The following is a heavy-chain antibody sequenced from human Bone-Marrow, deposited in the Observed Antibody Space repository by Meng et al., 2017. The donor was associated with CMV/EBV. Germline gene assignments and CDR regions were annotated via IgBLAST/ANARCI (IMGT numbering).Heavy chain of an antibody. V-gene: IGHV4-38-2*02. Sequence: SEPLSLTCTVSGYSISSGYYWGWIRQPPGKGLEWIGSIYYSGSTYYNPSLKSRVTISVDTSKNQFSLKLSSVTAADTAVYYCARMWELQGAFDYWGQGTLVTVSS. CDR3: ARMWELQGAFDY. CDR1: GYSISSGYY. D-gene: IGHD1-26*01. J-gene: IGHJ4*02. CDR2: IYYSGST.